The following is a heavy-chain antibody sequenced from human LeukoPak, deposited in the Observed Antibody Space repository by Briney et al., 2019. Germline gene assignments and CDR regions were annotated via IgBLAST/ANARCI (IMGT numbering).Heavy chain of an antibody. CDR2: ISYDGSNK. V-gene: IGHV3-30-3*01. D-gene: IGHD1-26*01. CDR1: GFTFSSYA. J-gene: IGHJ4*02. CDR3: ARVAPGADDYHFDY. Sequence: PGGSLRLSCAASGFTFSSYAMHWVRQAPGNGLEWVAVISYDGSNKYYADSVKGRFTVSRDNSKNTLYLQMNSLRAEDTAVYYCARVAPGADDYHFDYWGQGTLVTASS.